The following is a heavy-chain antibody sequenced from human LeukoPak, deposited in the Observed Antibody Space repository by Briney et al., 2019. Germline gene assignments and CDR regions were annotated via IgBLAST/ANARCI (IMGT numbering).Heavy chain of an antibody. Sequence: PGGSLRLSCETSGLIVSSNYMHWVRQAPGKGLAWVSVMYSGGRTFYTDSVKGRFTTSRDNSNNTLYLQMSNVTGEDAAVYYCARDDYYGSRSGPDWGQGTLVTVSS. J-gene: IGHJ4*02. V-gene: IGHV3-66*01. D-gene: IGHD3-10*01. CDR2: MYSGGRT. CDR1: GLIVSSNY. CDR3: ARDDYYGSRSGPD.